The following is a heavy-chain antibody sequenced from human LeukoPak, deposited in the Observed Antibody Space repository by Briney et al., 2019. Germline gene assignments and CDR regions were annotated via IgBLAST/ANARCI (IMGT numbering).Heavy chain of an antibody. CDR1: GFTFSSYS. D-gene: IGHD3-9*01. Sequence: GGSLRLSCAASGFTFSSYSMNWVRQAPGKGLEWVSYISSSSSTIYYADSVKGRFTISRDNAKNSLFLQMNSLRAEDTAVYYCARDGVLRYFDDYYYYMDVWGKGTTVTISS. CDR2: ISSSSSTI. CDR3: ARDGVLRYFDDYYYYMDV. J-gene: IGHJ6*03. V-gene: IGHV3-48*04.